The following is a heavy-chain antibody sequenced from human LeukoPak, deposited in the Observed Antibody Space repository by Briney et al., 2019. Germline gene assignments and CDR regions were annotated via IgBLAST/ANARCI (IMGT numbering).Heavy chain of an antibody. CDR1: GFTFSSYA. CDR3: AKDQRDIVGATGGGY. V-gene: IGHV3-23*01. Sequence: GGSLRLSCAASGFTFSSYAMSWVRQAPGKGLEWVSAISGSGGSTYYADSVKGRFTISRDNSKNTLYLKMNSLRAEDTAVYYCAKDQRDIVGATGGGYWGQGTLVTVSS. D-gene: IGHD1-26*01. CDR2: ISGSGGST. J-gene: IGHJ4*02.